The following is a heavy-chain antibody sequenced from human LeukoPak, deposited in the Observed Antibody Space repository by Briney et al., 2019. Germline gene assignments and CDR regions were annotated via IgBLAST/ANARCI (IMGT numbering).Heavy chain of an antibody. V-gene: IGHV3-33*01. D-gene: IGHD3-10*01. CDR2: RWYDGSNK. Sequence: GRSLRLSCAASGFTFRNYGMNWVRQAPGKGLEGVAIRWYDGSNKYYADSVKGRFTISRDNSKNTLYLQMNSLRAEDTAVYHCATVRLYGSGNYYSDYWGQGTLVTVSS. CDR3: ATVRLYGSGNYYSDY. J-gene: IGHJ4*02. CDR1: GFTFRNYG.